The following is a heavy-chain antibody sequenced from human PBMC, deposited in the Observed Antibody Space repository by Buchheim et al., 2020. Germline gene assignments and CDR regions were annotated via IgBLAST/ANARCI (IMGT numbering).Heavy chain of an antibody. D-gene: IGHD1-26*01. V-gene: IGHV3-30*03. Sequence: QVQMVESGGGVVQPGRSLRLSCAASGFTFSTYGMHWVRQAPGKGLEWLADISYDGSNNKYADSVKGRFIISRDNSKNTLYLQMNSLRTEDTAVYYCARERTGTYLRDWFDPWGQGTL. CDR1: GFTFSTYG. J-gene: IGHJ5*02. CDR3: ARERTGTYLRDWFDP. CDR2: ISYDGSNN.